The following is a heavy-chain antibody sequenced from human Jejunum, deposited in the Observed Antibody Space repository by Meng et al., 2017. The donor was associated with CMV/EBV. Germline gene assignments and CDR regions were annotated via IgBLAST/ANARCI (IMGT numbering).Heavy chain of an antibody. V-gene: IGHV1-2*06. D-gene: IGHD4-23*01. CDR1: GYTFTAYW. CDR2: IHPNAGSI. J-gene: IGHJ4*02. Sequence: CKAAGYTFTAYWTHWVRQAPGQGLEWMGRIHPNAGSIDYAQKFQGRVTMTRDTSISTVYMDLSSLTSDDTAVYYCTRDYSGNWAIDYWGQGTLVTVSS. CDR3: TRDYSGNWAIDY.